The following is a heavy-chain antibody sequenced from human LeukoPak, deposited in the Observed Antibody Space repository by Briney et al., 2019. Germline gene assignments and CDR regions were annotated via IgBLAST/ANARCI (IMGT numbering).Heavy chain of an antibody. CDR3: ARVMGGYCSSTSCYWPLDY. Sequence: GASVKVSCKASGGTFSSYAISWVRQAPGQGLDWMGRIIPIFGTANYAQKFQGRVTITTDESTSTAYMELSSLRSEDTAVYYCARVMGGYCSSTSCYWPLDYWGQGTLVTVYS. V-gene: IGHV1-69*05. CDR1: GGTFSSYA. D-gene: IGHD2-2*01. CDR2: IIPIFGTA. J-gene: IGHJ4*02.